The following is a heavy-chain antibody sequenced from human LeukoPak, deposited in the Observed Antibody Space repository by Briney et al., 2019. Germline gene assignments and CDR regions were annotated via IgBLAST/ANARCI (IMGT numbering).Heavy chain of an antibody. CDR1: GFTFSSYA. CDR2: ISYDGSNK. Sequence: GGSLRLSCAASGFTFSSYAMHWVRQAPGKGLEWVAVISYDGSNKYYADSVKGRFTISRDNSKNTLYLQMNSLRAEDTAVHYCATDFRYSGYDSPFDYWGQGTLVTVSS. CDR3: ATDFRYSGYDSPFDY. J-gene: IGHJ4*02. D-gene: IGHD5-12*01. V-gene: IGHV3-30*04.